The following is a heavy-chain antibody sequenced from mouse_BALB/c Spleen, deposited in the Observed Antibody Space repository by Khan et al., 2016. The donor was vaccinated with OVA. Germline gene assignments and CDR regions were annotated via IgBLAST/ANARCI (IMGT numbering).Heavy chain of an antibody. CDR2: VDPFSGGT. CDR3: TRHGYVAWFTY. Sequence: EVELVESGPELMKPGASVKISCKASGYSFTTYYLHWVMQSHGESLEWIGYVDPFSGGTTYNQKFKGKATLTVDKSSTKAYMHLSNLTSEDSAVYFCTRHGYVAWFTYWGQGILVTVSA. D-gene: IGHD2-2*01. CDR1: GYSFTTYY. J-gene: IGHJ3*01. V-gene: IGHV1S135*01.